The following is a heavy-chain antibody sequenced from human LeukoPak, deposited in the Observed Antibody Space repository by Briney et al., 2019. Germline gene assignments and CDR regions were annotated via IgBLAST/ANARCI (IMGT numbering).Heavy chain of an antibody. D-gene: IGHD4-17*01. CDR1: GYTFTSYG. CDR2: ISAYNGNT. V-gene: IGHV1-18*01. Sequence: ASVKVSCKASGYTFTSYGISWVRQAPGQGLEWMGWISAYNGNTNYAQKLQGRVTMTTDTSTSTAYTELRSLRSDDTAVYYCASGDDYGDYFPSFDYWGQGTLVTVSS. J-gene: IGHJ4*02. CDR3: ASGDDYGDYFPSFDY.